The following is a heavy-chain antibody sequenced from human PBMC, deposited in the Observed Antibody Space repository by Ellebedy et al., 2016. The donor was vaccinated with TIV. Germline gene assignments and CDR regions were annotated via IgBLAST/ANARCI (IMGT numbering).Heavy chain of an antibody. CDR2: IYSGGST. Sequence: GESLKISXAASGFTVSSNYMSWVRQAPGKGLEWVSVIYSGGSTYYADFVKGRFTISRDNSKNTLYLQMNSLRAEDTAVYYCAKEKTPFDTTYIGAFDIWGQGTMVTVSS. CDR1: GFTVSSNY. CDR3: AKEKTPFDTTYIGAFDI. V-gene: IGHV3-53*01. J-gene: IGHJ3*02. D-gene: IGHD4-17*01.